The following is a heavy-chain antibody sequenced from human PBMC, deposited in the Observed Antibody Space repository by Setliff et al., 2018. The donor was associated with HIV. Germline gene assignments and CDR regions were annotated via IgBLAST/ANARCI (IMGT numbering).Heavy chain of an antibody. CDR1: GYTFTSYG. Sequence: GASVKVSCKASGYTFTSYGISWVRQAPGQGLEWMGWISAYNGNTNYAQKLQGRVTMTTDTSTSTAYMELRSLRSDDTAVYYCATVGGVAARRDNWFDPWGQGTLVTVSS. CDR2: ISAYNGNT. V-gene: IGHV1-18*01. J-gene: IGHJ5*02. D-gene: IGHD6-6*01. CDR3: ATVGGVAARRDNWFDP.